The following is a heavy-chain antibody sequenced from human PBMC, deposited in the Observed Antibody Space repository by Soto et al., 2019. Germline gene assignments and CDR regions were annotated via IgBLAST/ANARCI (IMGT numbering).Heavy chain of an antibody. J-gene: IGHJ6*02. CDR2: INSNSGGT. D-gene: IGHD3-3*01. CDR1: GYTFTGYY. Sequence: ASVKVSCKASGYTFTGYYMHWVRQAPGQGLEWMGWINSNSGGTNYAQKFQGWVTMTRDTSISTAYMELSRLRSDDTAVYYCARAPHFWSGYSGGYGMDVRGQGTTVTVSS. CDR3: ARAPHFWSGYSGGYGMDV. V-gene: IGHV1-2*04.